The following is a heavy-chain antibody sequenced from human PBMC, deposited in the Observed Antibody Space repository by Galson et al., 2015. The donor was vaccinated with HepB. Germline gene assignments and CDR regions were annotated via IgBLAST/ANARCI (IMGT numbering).Heavy chain of an antibody. D-gene: IGHD2-21*02. CDR1: GFAFGAYA. CDR3: ATVGWVMTPGFDV. Sequence: SLRLSCAASGFAFGAYAMHWVRQTPVKGLECVAYVSHDETKKHYAGSVQGRFTVSRDDSKDTLFLQMNSLGSDDTALYYCATVGWVMTPGFDVWGRGAMVTVSS. CDR2: VSHDETKK. V-gene: IGHV3-30*06. J-gene: IGHJ3*01.